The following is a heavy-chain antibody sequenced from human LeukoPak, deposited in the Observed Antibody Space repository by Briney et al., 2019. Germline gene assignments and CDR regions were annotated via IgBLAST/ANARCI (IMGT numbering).Heavy chain of an antibody. Sequence: GGSLRLSCAASGFTFSSYGMHWVRQAPGKGLEWVAVISYDGSNKYYADSVKGRFTISRDNSKNTLYLQMNSLRAEDTAVYYCARGSDIVVVTATDDAFDIWGQGTMVTVSS. J-gene: IGHJ3*02. CDR2: ISYDGSNK. CDR1: GFTFSSYG. D-gene: IGHD2-21*02. V-gene: IGHV3-30*03. CDR3: ARGSDIVVVTATDDAFDI.